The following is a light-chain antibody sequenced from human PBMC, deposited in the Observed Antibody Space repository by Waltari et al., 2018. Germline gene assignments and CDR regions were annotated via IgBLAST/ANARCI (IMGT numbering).Light chain of an antibody. V-gene: IGKV3-15*01. Sequence: EVVMTQSPVTLSVSPGERATLSCRASQNVGRNLAWYHQKPGQAPRLLVYGASTRATGIPDRISGSGSGTEFTLTISSLQSEDFAVYYCQQYNNWPRTFGQGTKVEIK. CDR3: QQYNNWPRT. J-gene: IGKJ1*01. CDR1: QNVGRN. CDR2: GAS.